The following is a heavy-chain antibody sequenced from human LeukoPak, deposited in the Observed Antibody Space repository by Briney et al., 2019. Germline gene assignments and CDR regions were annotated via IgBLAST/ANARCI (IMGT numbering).Heavy chain of an antibody. Sequence: SETLSLTCTVSGGSISSYYWGWIRQPPGKGLEWIGYIFHSGSTNSNPSLKSRVTISVDTSKNQFSLKLSSVTAADTAVYYCARENYEAFDYWGQGTLVTVSS. CDR2: IFHSGST. J-gene: IGHJ4*02. CDR3: ARENYEAFDY. V-gene: IGHV4-59*01. D-gene: IGHD1-7*01. CDR1: GGSISSYY.